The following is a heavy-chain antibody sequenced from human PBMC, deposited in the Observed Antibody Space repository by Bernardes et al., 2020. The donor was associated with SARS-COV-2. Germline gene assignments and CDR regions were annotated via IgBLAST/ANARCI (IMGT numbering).Heavy chain of an antibody. CDR1: GGSISSSSYY. CDR2: IYYSGRT. CDR3: AREYSSGWYRYYFDY. J-gene: IGHJ4*02. D-gene: IGHD6-19*01. V-gene: IGHV4-39*07. Sequence: SETLSLTCTVSGGSISSSSYYWGWIRQPPGQGLEWIGSIYYSGRTSYNPSLKSRVTISVDTSKNQFSLKLSSVTAADTAVYYCAREYSSGWYRYYFDYWGQGTLVTVSS.